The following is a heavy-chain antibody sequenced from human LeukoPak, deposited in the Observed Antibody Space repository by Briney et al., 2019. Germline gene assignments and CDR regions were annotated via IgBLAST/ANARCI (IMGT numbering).Heavy chain of an antibody. CDR3: ARDRPGGNNEVHAFDI. J-gene: IGHJ3*02. CDR1: GGTFSSYA. CDR2: IIPILGTA. D-gene: IGHD4-23*01. V-gene: IGHV1-69*13. Sequence: SVKVSCKASGGTFSSYAISWVRQAPGQGLEWMGGIIPILGTANYAQKFQGRVTITADESTSTAYMELSSLRSEDTAVYYCARDRPGGNNEVHAFDIWGQGTMVTVSS.